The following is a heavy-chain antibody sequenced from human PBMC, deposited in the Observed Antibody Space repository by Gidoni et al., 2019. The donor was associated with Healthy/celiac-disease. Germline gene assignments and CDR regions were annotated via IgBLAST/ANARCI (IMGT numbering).Heavy chain of an antibody. CDR2: IIPILGIA. V-gene: IGHV1-69*02. CDR1: GGTFRSYT. Sequence: QVQLVQSGAEVKKPGSSVKVSCKASGGTFRSYTISWVRQAPGQGLEWMGRIIPILGIANYAQKFQGRVTITADKSTSTAYMELSSLRSEDTAVYYCARTEGGVTTYYYYYGMDVWGQGTTVTVSS. J-gene: IGHJ6*02. CDR3: ARTEGGVTTYYYYYGMDV. D-gene: IGHD4-4*01.